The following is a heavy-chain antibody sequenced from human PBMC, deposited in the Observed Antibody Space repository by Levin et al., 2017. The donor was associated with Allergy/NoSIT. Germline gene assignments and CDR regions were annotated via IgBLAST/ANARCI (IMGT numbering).Heavy chain of an antibody. Sequence: GESLKISCSAPGFRFSVYALFWVRQAPGKELESISGITSDGDDTFYADSVKGRFSISRDNSRGTLSLQMNSLRIDDTAVYYCFTGDYWGQGTLVTVSS. V-gene: IGHV3-64D*08. CDR3: FTGDY. D-gene: IGHD1-14*01. CDR1: GFRFSVYA. J-gene: IGHJ4*02. CDR2: ITSDGDDT.